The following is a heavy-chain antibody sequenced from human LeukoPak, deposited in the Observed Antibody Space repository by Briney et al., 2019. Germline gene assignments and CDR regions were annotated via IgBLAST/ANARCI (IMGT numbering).Heavy chain of an antibody. D-gene: IGHD6-6*01. V-gene: IGHV1-2*02. Sequence: ASVKVSCKASGYSFTGYYIHWVRQAPGQGLEWMGWINPSSGGTNYAQKFQGRVTMTRDTSIRTAYMELSRLRSDDTAVYYCGRDRGSLAARYDYWGQGTLVTVSS. CDR1: GYSFTGYY. CDR2: INPSSGGT. J-gene: IGHJ4*02. CDR3: GRDRGSLAARYDY.